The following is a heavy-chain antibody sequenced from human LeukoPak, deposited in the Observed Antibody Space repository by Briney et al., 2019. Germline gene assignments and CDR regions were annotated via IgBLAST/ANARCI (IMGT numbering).Heavy chain of an antibody. V-gene: IGHV3-23*01. CDR2: ISGSGGST. J-gene: IGHJ4*02. Sequence: VRXXPGXXLXWXSAISGSGGSTYYADSVKGRFTISRDNSKNTLYLQMNSLRAEDTAVYYCAKRTDSSGYYYVDYWGQGTLVTVSS. D-gene: IGHD3-22*01. CDR3: AKRTDSSGYYYVDY.